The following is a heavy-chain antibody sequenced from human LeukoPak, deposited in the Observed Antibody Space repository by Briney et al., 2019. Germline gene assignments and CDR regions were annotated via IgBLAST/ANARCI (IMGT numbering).Heavy chain of an antibody. J-gene: IGHJ5*02. CDR3: IRDFRSADL. CDR1: GFTFSNYW. V-gene: IGHV3-74*01. Sequence: GGSLRLSCVASGFTFSNYWMHWVRQPPGKGLVWVSRIYVDGRTTNYADSVKGRFTISRDNAKNTVYLEMNSLSVEDTATHYCIRDFRSADLWGQGTLVTVTS. CDR2: IYVDGRTT.